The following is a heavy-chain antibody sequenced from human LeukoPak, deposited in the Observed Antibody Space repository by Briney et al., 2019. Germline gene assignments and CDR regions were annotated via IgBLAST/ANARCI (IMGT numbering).Heavy chain of an antibody. V-gene: IGHV3-23*01. CDR3: AKGSHSGSYYGVVY. CDR1: GFTFSNYG. D-gene: IGHD1-26*01. Sequence: GGSLRLSCVASGFTFSNYGMSWVRQAPGKGLEWVSGISGIGGSTYYADSVKGRFTISRDNSKNTLYLQMNSLRAEDTAEYYCAKGSHSGSYYGVVYWGPGTLVTVSS. J-gene: IGHJ4*02. CDR2: ISGIGGST.